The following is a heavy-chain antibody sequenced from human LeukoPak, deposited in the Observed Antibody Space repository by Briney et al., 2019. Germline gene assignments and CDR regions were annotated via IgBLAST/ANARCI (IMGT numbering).Heavy chain of an antibody. J-gene: IGHJ4*02. CDR2: ISPSGERT. D-gene: IGHD3-22*01. CDR3: ARDGDSSGYYLYYFDY. Sequence: GGSLRLSCAASGFTFSNYAMAWVRQAPGKGLEWVSGISPSGERTYDAESVKGRFTISRDNSKNTLYLQMNSLRAEDTAVYYCARDGDSSGYYLYYFDYWGQGTLVTVSS. CDR1: GFTFSNYA. V-gene: IGHV3-23*01.